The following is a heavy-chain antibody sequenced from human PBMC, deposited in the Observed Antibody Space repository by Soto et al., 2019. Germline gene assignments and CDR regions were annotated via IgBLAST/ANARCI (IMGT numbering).Heavy chain of an antibody. CDR3: AKGRGFYSDNYFDP. Sequence: QVQLLGSGPGLVKPSETLSLPCSVSLDSISNSYWTWIRQPAGKGLEWIGHIYSSGNANYNPSLKSRVTMSLDTSKNQFSLSLKSVTAADTAIYYCAKGRGFYSDNYFDPWGQGTQVTVSS. J-gene: IGHJ5*02. CDR1: LDSISNSY. V-gene: IGHV4-4*07. CDR2: IYSSGNA. D-gene: IGHD3-22*01.